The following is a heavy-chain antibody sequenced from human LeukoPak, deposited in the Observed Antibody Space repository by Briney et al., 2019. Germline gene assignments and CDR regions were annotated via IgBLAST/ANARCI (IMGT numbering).Heavy chain of an antibody. J-gene: IGHJ6*02. CDR2: ISGNGGST. D-gene: IGHD1-26*01. V-gene: IGHV3-23*01. Sequence: GGSLRLSCAASGFTFSSYAMSWVRQAPGKGLEWVSAISGNGGSTYYADSVKGRFTISRDNSKNTLFLQMNSLRAEDTAVYYCAATMPVGSDYGMDVWGQGTTVTVSS. CDR1: GFTFSSYA. CDR3: AATMPVGSDYGMDV.